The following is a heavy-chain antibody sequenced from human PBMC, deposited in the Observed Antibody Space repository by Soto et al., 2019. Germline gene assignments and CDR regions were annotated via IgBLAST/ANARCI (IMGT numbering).Heavy chain of an antibody. CDR1: GGTFSSYA. Sequence: QVQLVQSGAEVKKPGSSVKVSCKASGGTFSSYAIGWVRQAPGQGLEWMGGMIPIFGTANYAQKFQGRVTITADKSMRTAYRELSSLRSEDTAVYYCARGGYCSGGSCYYDYWGQGTLVTVSS. J-gene: IGHJ4*02. CDR3: ARGGYCSGGSCYYDY. V-gene: IGHV1-69*06. D-gene: IGHD2-15*01. CDR2: MIPIFGTA.